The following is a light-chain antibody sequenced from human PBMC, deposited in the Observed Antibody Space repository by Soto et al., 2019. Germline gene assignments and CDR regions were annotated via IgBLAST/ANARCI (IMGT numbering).Light chain of an antibody. J-gene: IGKJ1*01. CDR1: QSVSSK. Sequence: EIVMTQSPATLSVSPGERATLSCRASQSVSSKLAWYQQKPGQAPRLLIYDAFSRATGIPDRFSASGSGTDFTLTISRLEPEDFAVYYCQQYKTFGQGTKVDIK. CDR2: DAF. V-gene: IGKV3D-15*01. CDR3: QQYKT.